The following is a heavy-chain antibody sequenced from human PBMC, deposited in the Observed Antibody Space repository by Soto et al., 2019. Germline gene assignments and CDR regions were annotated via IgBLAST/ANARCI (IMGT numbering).Heavy chain of an antibody. CDR1: GFTFSSDG. D-gene: IGHD3-3*02. CDR2: ISSNGVST. CDR3: AREGRHFYGYFDI. J-gene: IGHJ2*01. Sequence: EVQLVESGGGLVQPGGSLRLSCAVSGFTFSSDGMVWVRQAPGKGLEYVSAISSNGVSTNYADSVKGRFTISSDNSKKTLWLQMGARRADDMALYYCAREGRHFYGYFDIWGRGILVTVSS. V-gene: IGHV3-64*07.